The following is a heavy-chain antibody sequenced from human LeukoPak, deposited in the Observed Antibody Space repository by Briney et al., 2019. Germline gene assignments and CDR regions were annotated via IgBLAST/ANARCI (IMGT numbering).Heavy chain of an antibody. Sequence: ASVKVSCKASGFTFITSAMQWVRQARGQRLEWIGWTVVGSGNINYAPKFRERVTFTRDLSTSTAYMELTSLRSEDTAVYYCAASTRLAFHGLMTAYLENGFPIWGQGTMVTVSS. CDR3: AASTRLAFHGLMTAYLENGFPI. D-gene: IGHD3-9*01. CDR2: TVVGSGNI. V-gene: IGHV1-58*02. CDR1: GFTFITSA. J-gene: IGHJ3*02.